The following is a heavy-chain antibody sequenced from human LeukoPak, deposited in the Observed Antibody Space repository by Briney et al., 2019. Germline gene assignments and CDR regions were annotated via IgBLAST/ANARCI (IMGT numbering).Heavy chain of an antibody. CDR2: ISSGSSTI. D-gene: IGHD3-10*01. V-gene: IGHV3-48*04. CDR3: ARDSSGFGELSVY. Sequence: GGSLRLSCAASGFAFSSYSMNWVRQAPGKGLEWVSYISSGSSTIYYADSVKGRFTISRDNAKNSLYLQMNGLRAEDTAVYYCARDSSGFGELSVYWGQGTLVTVSS. J-gene: IGHJ4*02. CDR1: GFAFSSYS.